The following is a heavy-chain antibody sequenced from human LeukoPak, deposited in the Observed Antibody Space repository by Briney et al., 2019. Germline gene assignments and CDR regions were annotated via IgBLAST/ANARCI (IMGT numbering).Heavy chain of an antibody. CDR2: IRSKAYGGTT. Sequence: GGSLRLSCTASGFTFGDYAMSWFRQAPGKGLEWVGFIRSKAYGGTTEYAASVKGRSTISRDDSKSIAYLQMNSLKTEDTAVYYCTREPTAKYSSGWVDYWGQGTLVTVSS. CDR3: TREPTAKYSSGWVDY. J-gene: IGHJ4*02. V-gene: IGHV3-49*03. CDR1: GFTFGDYA. D-gene: IGHD6-19*01.